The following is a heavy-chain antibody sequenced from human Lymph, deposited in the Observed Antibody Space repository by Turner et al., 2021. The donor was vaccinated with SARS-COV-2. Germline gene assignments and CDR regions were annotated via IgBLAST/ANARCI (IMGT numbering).Heavy chain of an antibody. J-gene: IGHJ6*02. CDR2: ISGRSGST. CDR3: AKDRVVPSDIWNYYYYYGMDV. V-gene: IGHV3-23*01. D-gene: IGHD2-2*02. Sequence: EVQLLESGGGLVLPGGSLSLYCAAAGFTFSSYGLSWVRQAPGKGLEWVSVISGRSGSTYYAATVKGRFTISRDNSKNTLYLQMNSLRAEDTAVYYCAKDRVVPSDIWNYYYYYGMDVWGQGTTVTVSS. CDR1: GFTFSSYG.